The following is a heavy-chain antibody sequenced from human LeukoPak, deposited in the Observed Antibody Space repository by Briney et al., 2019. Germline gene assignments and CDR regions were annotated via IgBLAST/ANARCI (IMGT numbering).Heavy chain of an antibody. CDR3: ARDDPGGFDY. J-gene: IGHJ4*02. V-gene: IGHV1-69*13. CDR1: GGTFSSYA. D-gene: IGHD2-15*01. CDR2: IIPIFGTA. Sequence: ASVKVSCKASGGTFSSYAISWVRQAPGQGLEWMGGIIPIFGTANYAQKFQGRVTITADESSSTAYMELSSLRSEDTAVYYCARDDPGGFDYWGQGTLVTVSS.